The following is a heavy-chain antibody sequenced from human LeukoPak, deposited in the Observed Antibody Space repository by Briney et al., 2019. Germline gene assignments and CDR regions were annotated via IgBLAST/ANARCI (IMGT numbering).Heavy chain of an antibody. Sequence: GGSLRLSCAASGFTVSSNYMSWVRQAPGKGLEWVSVIYSGGSTYYADSVKGRFTISRDNSKNTLYLQMNSLRAEDTAVYYCASAVEVPAYSSGWYGGAFDIWGQGTVVTVSS. V-gene: IGHV3-53*01. J-gene: IGHJ3*02. CDR3: ASAVEVPAYSSGWYGGAFDI. D-gene: IGHD6-19*01. CDR1: GFTVSSNY. CDR2: IYSGGST.